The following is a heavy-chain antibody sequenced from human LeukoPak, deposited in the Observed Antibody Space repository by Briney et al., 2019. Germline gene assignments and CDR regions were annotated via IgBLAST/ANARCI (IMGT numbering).Heavy chain of an antibody. CDR2: IIPIFGTA. CDR3: ARDHRYYYDSSGYYDYNWFDP. D-gene: IGHD3-22*01. Sequence: SSVKVSCKASGGTFSSYAISWVRQAPGQGLEWMGGIIPIFGTANYAQKFQGRVTITTDESTSTAYMELSSLRSEDTAVYYCARDHRYYYDSSGYYDYNWFDPWGQGTLVTVSS. V-gene: IGHV1-69*05. J-gene: IGHJ5*02. CDR1: GGTFSSYA.